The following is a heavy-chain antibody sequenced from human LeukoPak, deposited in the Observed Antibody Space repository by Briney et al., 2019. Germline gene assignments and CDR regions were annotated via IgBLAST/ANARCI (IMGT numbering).Heavy chain of an antibody. CDR2: IIPIFGTA. V-gene: IGHV1-69*13. D-gene: IGHD2-15*01. CDR1: GGTFSSYA. J-gene: IGHJ5*02. CDR3: ARADCSGGSCYSSWFDP. Sequence: SVKVSCKASGGTFSSYAISWVRQAPGQGLECMGGIIPIFGTANYAQKFQGRVTITADESTSTAYMELSSLRSEDTAVYYCARADCSGGSCYSSWFDPWGQGTLVTVSS.